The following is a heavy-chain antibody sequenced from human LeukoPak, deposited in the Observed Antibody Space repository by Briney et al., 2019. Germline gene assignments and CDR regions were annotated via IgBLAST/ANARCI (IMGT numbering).Heavy chain of an antibody. J-gene: IGHJ6*02. CDR2: ISSSSSYI. CDR3: ARDLRMEVRGASSGMDV. CDR1: GFTFSSYS. D-gene: IGHD3-10*01. V-gene: IGHV3-21*01. Sequence: GGSLRLSCAASGFTFSSYSMNWVRQAPGKGLEWVSSISSSSSYIYYADSVKGRFTISRDNAKNSLYLQMNSLRAEDTAVYYCARDLRMEVRGASSGMDVWGQGTTVTVSS.